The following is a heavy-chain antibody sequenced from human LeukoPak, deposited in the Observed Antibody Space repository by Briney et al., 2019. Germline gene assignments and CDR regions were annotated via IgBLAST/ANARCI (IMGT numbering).Heavy chain of an antibody. CDR2: ISSSGSYK. D-gene: IGHD4/OR15-4a*01. CDR3: ARGMIRGALWCVDF. Sequence: GGSLRLSCAASGFDFSSHSMHWIRQAPGKGLEWVSSISSSGSYKYYADSLKGRLTISRDNAGDSVFLLLQSLTVEDTAVYYCARGMIRGALWCVDFWGLGSLVTVSS. V-gene: IGHV3-21*01. J-gene: IGHJ4*02. CDR1: GFDFSSHS.